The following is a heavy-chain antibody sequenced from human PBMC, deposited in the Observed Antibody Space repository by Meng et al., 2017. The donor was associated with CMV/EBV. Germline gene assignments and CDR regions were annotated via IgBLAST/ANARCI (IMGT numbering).Heavy chain of an antibody. V-gene: IGHV4-39*07. CDR1: GGSISSSSYY. J-gene: IGHJ4*02. CDR3: ASYADYYDSSGYYYGVFDY. D-gene: IGHD3-22*01. Sequence: GSLRLSCTVSGGSISSSSYYWGWIRQPPGKGLEWIGSIYYSGSTYYNPSLKSRVTISVDTSKNQFSLKLSSVTAADTAVYYCASYADYYDSSGYYYGVFDYWGQGTLVTVSS. CDR2: IYYSGST.